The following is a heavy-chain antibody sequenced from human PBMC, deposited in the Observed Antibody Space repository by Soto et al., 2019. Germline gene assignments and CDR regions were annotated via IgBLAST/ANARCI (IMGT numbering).Heavy chain of an antibody. CDR1: GYTFTSYD. V-gene: IGHV1-8*01. J-gene: IGHJ6*02. D-gene: IGHD1-20*01. CDR3: ASITGIHQYYYGMDV. Sequence: GASVKVSCKASGYTFTSYDINWVRQATGQGLEWMGWMNPNSGNTGYTQKFQGRVTMTTDTSTSTAYMELRSLRSDDTAVYYCASITGIHQYYYGMDVWGQGTTVTVSS. CDR2: MNPNSGNT.